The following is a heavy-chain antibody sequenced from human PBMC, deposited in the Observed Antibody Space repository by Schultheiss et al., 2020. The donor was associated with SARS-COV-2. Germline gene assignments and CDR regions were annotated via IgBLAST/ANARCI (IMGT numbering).Heavy chain of an antibody. J-gene: IGHJ2*01. CDR2: IYYSGST. CDR3: ARQDIVVVVAATRHYWYFDL. D-gene: IGHD2-15*01. CDR1: GGSISSGGYY. V-gene: IGHV4-31*01. Sequence: SETLSLTCTVSGGSISSGGYYWSWIRQHPGKGLEWIGYIYYSGSTYYNPSLKSLVTISVDTSKNQFSLKLSSVTAADTAVYYCARQDIVVVVAATRHYWYFDLWGRGTLVTVSS.